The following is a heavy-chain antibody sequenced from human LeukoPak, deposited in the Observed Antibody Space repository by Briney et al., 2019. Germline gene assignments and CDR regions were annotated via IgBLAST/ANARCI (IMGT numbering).Heavy chain of an antibody. CDR2: INSDGSST. Sequence: TGGSLRLSCAASGFTFSSYWMHWVRQAPGKGLVWVSRINSDGSSTSYADSVKGRFTISRDNAKNTLYLQMNSLIAEDTAVYYCARVPYYGSGSYKGYWGQGTLVTVSS. J-gene: IGHJ4*02. D-gene: IGHD3-10*01. CDR1: GFTFSSYW. CDR3: ARVPYYGSGSYKGY. V-gene: IGHV3-74*01.